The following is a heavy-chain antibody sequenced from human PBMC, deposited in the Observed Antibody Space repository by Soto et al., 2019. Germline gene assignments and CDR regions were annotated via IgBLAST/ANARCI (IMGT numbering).Heavy chain of an antibody. J-gene: IGHJ6*02. Sequence: SVKVSCKASGGTFSSYAISWVRQAPGQGLEWMGGIIPIFGTANYAQKFQGRVTITADESTSTAYMELSSLRSEDTAVYYCARPSFYDILTGYLTYYYGMDVWGQGTTVTVS. CDR2: IIPIFGTA. CDR3: ARPSFYDILTGYLTYYYGMDV. D-gene: IGHD3-9*01. V-gene: IGHV1-69*13. CDR1: GGTFSSYA.